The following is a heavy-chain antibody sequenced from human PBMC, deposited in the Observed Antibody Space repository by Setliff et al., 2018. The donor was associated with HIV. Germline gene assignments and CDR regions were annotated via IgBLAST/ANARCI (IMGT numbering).Heavy chain of an antibody. CDR2: IYTTGGT. D-gene: IGHD6-13*01. CDR1: GVSIPTNY. V-gene: IGHV4-4*07. J-gene: IGHJ4*02. CDR3: ARSNPGITAGLLAY. Sequence: ETLSLTCNISGVSIPTNYWNWIRQPAGKGLEWIGRIYTTGGTNYNPALKSRVTMSIDTSKNQISLKLNSVTAADTATHYCARSNPGITAGLLAYWGPGTLVTVSS.